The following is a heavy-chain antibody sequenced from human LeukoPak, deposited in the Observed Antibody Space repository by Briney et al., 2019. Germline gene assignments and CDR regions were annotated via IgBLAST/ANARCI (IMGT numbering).Heavy chain of an antibody. D-gene: IGHD6-6*01. CDR1: GGSISSSSYY. CDR2: IYYSGST. J-gene: IGHJ4*02. Sequence: SETLSLTCTVSGGSISSSSYYWGWIRQPPGKGLEWIGSIYYSGSTYYNPSLKSRVTISVDTSKNQFSLKLSSVTAADTAVYYCATLSQVSSSGFDYWGQGTLVTVSS. V-gene: IGHV4-39*07. CDR3: ATLSQVSSSGFDY.